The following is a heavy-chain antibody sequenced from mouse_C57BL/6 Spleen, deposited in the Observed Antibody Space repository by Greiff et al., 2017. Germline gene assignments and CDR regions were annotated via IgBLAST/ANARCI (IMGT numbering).Heavy chain of an antibody. J-gene: IGHJ2*01. D-gene: IGHD1-1*01. CDR3: TRRLRYPFYYFDY. V-gene: IGHV6-6*01. CDR2: IRNKANNHAT. CDR1: GFTFSDAW. Sequence: EVQLQQSGGGLVQPGGSMKLSCAASGFTFSDAWMDWVRQSPEKGLEWVAEIRNKANNHATYYAESVKGRFTISRDDSKSSVYLQMNSLRAEDTGIYYCTRRLRYPFYYFDYWGQGTTLTVSS.